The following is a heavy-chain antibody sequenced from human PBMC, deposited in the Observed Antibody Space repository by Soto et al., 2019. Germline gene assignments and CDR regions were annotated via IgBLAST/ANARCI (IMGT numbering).Heavy chain of an antibody. D-gene: IGHD3-22*01. CDR1: GFTFSDSG. CDR2: VSNDGNRK. CDR3: ARWVGGSMSDNSGKYDS. V-gene: IGHV3-30*03. Sequence: QVQLVESGGGVVQPGRSLRLTCAASGFTFSDSGMHWVRQAPGKGLEWVALVSNDGNRKYYADSVKGRFTISRDNSENTLYLQMNSLRAEDTAVYYCARWVGGSMSDNSGKYDSWGQGTVVTVSS. J-gene: IGHJ5*01.